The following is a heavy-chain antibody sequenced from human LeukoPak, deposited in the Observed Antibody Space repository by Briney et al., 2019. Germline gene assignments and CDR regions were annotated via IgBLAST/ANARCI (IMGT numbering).Heavy chain of an antibody. CDR3: ARDSRYDEGY. CDR1: GYTFTSYV. V-gene: IGHV1-18*01. Sequence: ASVKVSCKASGYTFTSYVISWVRQAPGQGREGMGWISAYNCNTNYAQKFQGRVTMTTDTSTSTAYMELRSLRSDDTAVYYCARDSRYDEGYWGQGTLVTVSS. D-gene: IGHD5-12*01. J-gene: IGHJ4*02. CDR2: ISAYNCNT.